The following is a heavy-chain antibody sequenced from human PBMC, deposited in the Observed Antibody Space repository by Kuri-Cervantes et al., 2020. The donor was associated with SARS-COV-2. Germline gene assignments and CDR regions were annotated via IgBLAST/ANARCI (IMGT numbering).Heavy chain of an antibody. CDR3: AREGIVVVPAAIGAFDI. J-gene: IGHJ3*02. CDR2: IRSKAYGGTT. D-gene: IGHD2-2*01. V-gene: IGHV3-49*03. Sequence: GGSLRLSCTASGFTFGDYAMSWFRQAPGKGLEWVGFIRSKAYGGTTEYAASVKGSFTISRDDSKSIAYLQMNSLKTEDTAVYYCAREGIVVVPAAIGAFDIWGQGTMVTVSS. CDR1: GFTFGDYA.